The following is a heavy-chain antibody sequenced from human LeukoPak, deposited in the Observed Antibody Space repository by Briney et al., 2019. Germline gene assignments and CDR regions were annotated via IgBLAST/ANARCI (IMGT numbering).Heavy chain of an antibody. CDR1: GFTSSSYA. J-gene: IGHJ4*02. D-gene: IGHD6-6*01. CDR2: ISGSGGST. V-gene: IGHV3-23*01. Sequence: GGSLRLSCAASGFTSSSYAMSWVRQAPGKGLEWVSAISGSGGSTYYADSVKGRFTISRDNSKNTLYLQMNSLRAEDTAVYYCAKDPAYSSSSAFDYWGQGTLVTVSS. CDR3: AKDPAYSSSSAFDY.